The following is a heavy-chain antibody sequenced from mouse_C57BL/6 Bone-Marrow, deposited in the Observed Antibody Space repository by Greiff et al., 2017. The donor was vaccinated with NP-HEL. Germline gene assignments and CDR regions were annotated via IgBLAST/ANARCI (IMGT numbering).Heavy chain of an antibody. J-gene: IGHJ4*01. CDR3: ARISTTLGATTSYYAMDD. Sequence: QVQLQQSGAELVKPGASVKISCKASGYAFSSYWMNWVKQRPGKGLEWIGQIYPGDGDTNYNGKFKGKATLTADKSSSTAYMQLRSLTSEDSAVYFCARISTTLGATTSYYAMDDWGQGTSVTVAS. CDR2: IYPGDGDT. CDR1: GYAFSSYW. V-gene: IGHV1-80*01. D-gene: IGHD1-1*01.